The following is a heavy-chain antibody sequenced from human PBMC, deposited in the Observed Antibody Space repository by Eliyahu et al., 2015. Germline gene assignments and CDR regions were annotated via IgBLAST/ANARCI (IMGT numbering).Heavy chain of an antibody. Sequence: EVQLLESGGGLVQPGGSLRLSXAASGFTFSXYDMTWVRXTLGKGLEWVSGISGSDGSTYYADSVKGRFTISRDTSKNTLYLQMNSLRAEDTAVYYCVKGNWADSWGQGTLVTVSS. CDR1: GFTFSXYD. CDR2: ISGSDGST. V-gene: IGHV3-23*01. J-gene: IGHJ5*01. CDR3: VKGNWADS.